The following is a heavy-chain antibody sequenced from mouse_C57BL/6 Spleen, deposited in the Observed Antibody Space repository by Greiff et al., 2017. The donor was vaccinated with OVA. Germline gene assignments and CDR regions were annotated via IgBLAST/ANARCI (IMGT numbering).Heavy chain of an antibody. D-gene: IGHD2-4*01. J-gene: IGHJ2*01. CDR2: INPSNGGT. V-gene: IGHV1-53*01. Sequence: QVQLQQPGTELVKPGASVKLSCKASGYTFNSYWMHWVKQRPGQGLEWIGNINPSNGGTNYNEKFKSKATLTVDKYSSTAYMQLSSLTSEDSAVYYCARVDDYDLCFDYWGPGTTLTVSS. CDR1: GYTFNSYW. CDR3: ARVDDYDLCFDY.